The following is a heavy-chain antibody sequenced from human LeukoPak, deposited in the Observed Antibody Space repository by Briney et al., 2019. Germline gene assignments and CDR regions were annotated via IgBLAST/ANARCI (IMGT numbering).Heavy chain of an antibody. Sequence: LAGGSLRLSCAASGFTFSSYAMSWVRQAPGKGLEWVSAISGSGGSTYYADSVKGRFTISRVNSKNTLYLQMNSLRAEDTAVYYCANVITTVTTGYHYWGQGTLVTVSS. CDR1: GFTFSSYA. CDR2: ISGSGGST. J-gene: IGHJ4*02. D-gene: IGHD4-11*01. V-gene: IGHV3-23*01. CDR3: ANVITTVTTGYHY.